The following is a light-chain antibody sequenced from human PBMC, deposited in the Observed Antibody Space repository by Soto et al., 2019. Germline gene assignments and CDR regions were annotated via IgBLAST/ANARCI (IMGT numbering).Light chain of an antibody. Sequence: QSVLTQPPSVSGSPGQSVTISCTGTSSDVGAYNYVSWYQQHPGKAPKLMIYDVTKRPSGVPDRFSGSKSGNTASLIISGLQAEDEADYYCCSYAGSYTLYVFGTGTKVTVL. V-gene: IGLV2-11*01. CDR3: CSYAGSYTLYV. J-gene: IGLJ1*01. CDR1: SSDVGAYNY. CDR2: DVT.